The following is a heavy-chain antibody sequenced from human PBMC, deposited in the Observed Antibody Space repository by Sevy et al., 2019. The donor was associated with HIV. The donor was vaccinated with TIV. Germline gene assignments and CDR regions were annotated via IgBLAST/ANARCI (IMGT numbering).Heavy chain of an antibody. CDR3: ARDGIRRDYYHGMDV. CDR2: VYSSGRT. Sequence: SETLSLTCTVSGDSISSGNHWWSWIRQPAGKGLEWIGRVYSSGRTMYNSSLKSRVTMSVDTSKNQFSLMVSFLIAADTAIYYCARDGIRRDYYHGMDVWGQGTTVTVSS. J-gene: IGHJ6*02. CDR1: GDSISSGNHW. V-gene: IGHV4-61*02. D-gene: IGHD3-10*01.